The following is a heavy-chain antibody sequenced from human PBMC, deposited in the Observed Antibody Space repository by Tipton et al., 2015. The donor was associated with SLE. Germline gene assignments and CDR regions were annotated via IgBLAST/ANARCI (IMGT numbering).Heavy chain of an antibody. CDR1: GDSFSSGSSS. V-gene: IGHV4-61*02. Sequence: TLSLTCTVSGDSFSSGSSSWNWVRQPAGKGLEWIGLIYNSGITNYNPSLQSRVTLSVDMSKNQFSLRLSSVTAADTGVYYCVKSVVVVSPRDYYYYMDVWGKVTTVTVSS. CDR3: VKSVVVVSPRDYYYYMDV. J-gene: IGHJ6*03. D-gene: IGHD2-15*01. CDR2: IYNSGIT.